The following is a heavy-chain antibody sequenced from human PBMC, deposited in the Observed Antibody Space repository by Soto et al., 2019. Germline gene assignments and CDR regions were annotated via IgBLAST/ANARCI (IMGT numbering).Heavy chain of an antibody. V-gene: IGHV4-30-2*01. CDR1: GGSISSGGYS. CDR3: ARLPDY. J-gene: IGHJ4*02. Sequence: SETLSLTCAVSGGSISSGGYSWSWIRQPPGKGLEWIGYMYHSGSTYYNPSLKSRVTISIDRSKNQFSLKLSSVTAADTAVYYCARLPDYWGQGILVAVS. D-gene: IGHD2-2*01. CDR2: MYHSGST.